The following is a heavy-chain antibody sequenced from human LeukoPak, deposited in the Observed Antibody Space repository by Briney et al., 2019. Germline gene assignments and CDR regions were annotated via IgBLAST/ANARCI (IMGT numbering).Heavy chain of an antibody. Sequence: ASVKVSCKVSGYTLTELSMHWVRQAPGKGLEWMGGFDHDDGETIYAQKFQRRVTMTEATSTDSAYMMLTVPASEDTVVYYCATATPGFDEYYYYYMDVWGKGTTVTVSS. J-gene: IGHJ6*03. CDR1: GYTLTELS. V-gene: IGHV1-24*01. D-gene: IGHD3-9*01. CDR3: ATATPGFDEYYYYYMDV. CDR2: FDHDDGET.